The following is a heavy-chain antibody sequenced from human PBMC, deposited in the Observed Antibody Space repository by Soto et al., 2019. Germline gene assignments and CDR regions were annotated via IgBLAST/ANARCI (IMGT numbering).Heavy chain of an antibody. CDR1: GVSISSGNW. D-gene: IGHD2-8*01. V-gene: IGHV4-4*02. Sequence: SETLSLTCAVSGVSISSGNWWTWVRQTPQRGLEYIGEIFHDGTANYYPSFERRVAISVDTSRNQFSLKLTSVTAADTAIYFCARLVYDTRLNYMYFDFWGQGALVTVSS. CDR3: ARLVYDTRLNYMYFDF. CDR2: IFHDGTA. J-gene: IGHJ4*02.